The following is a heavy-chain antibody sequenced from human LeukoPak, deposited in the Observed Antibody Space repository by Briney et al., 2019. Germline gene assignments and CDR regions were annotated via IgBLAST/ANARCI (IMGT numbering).Heavy chain of an antibody. J-gene: IGHJ6*03. CDR3: ARDGGAAAGKGGYYMDV. Sequence: GGSLRLSCAASGFTFSSYWMSWVRQAPGKGLEWVANIKQDGSEKYYVDSVKGRFTISRDNAKNSLYLQMNSLRAEDTAVYYCARDGGAAAGKGGYYMDVWGKGTTVTVSS. CDR1: GFTFSSYW. D-gene: IGHD6-13*01. V-gene: IGHV3-7*01. CDR2: IKQDGSEK.